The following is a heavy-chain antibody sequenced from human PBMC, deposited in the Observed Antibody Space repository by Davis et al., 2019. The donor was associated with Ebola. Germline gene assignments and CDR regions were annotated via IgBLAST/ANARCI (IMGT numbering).Heavy chain of an antibody. D-gene: IGHD2-2*01. CDR3: ARRHCTGTSCYVDY. CDR2: IYPGDSDT. Sequence: GESLKISCKGSGYSFTTYWIGWVRQMPGKGLEWMGIIYPGDSDTRYSPSFQGQVTISADRSISTAYLQWSTLKASDTAMYFCARRHCTGTSCYVDYWGQGTLVTVSS. CDR1: GYSFTTYW. J-gene: IGHJ4*02. V-gene: IGHV5-51*01.